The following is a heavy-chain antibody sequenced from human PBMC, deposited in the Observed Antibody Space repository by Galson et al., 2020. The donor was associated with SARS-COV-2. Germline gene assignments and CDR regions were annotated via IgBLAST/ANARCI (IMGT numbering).Heavy chain of an antibody. CDR1: GFTFSNAW. V-gene: IGHV3-15*01. D-gene: IGHD2-2*01. CDR3: IAEYCSSTSWLGY. J-gene: IGHJ4*02. Sequence: GESLKISCAASGFTFSNAWMSWVRQAPGKGLEWVGRIKSKTDGGTTDYAAPVKGRFTISRDDSKNTLYLQMNSLKTEDTAVYYCIAEYCSSTSWLGYWGQGTLVTVSS. CDR2: IKSKTDGGTT.